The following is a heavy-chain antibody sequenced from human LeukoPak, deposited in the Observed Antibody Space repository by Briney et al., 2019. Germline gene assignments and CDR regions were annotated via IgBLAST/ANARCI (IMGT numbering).Heavy chain of an antibody. Sequence: GRSLRLSCAASGFTFSSYWMSWVRQAPGKGLEWVANIKQDGSEKYYVDSVKGRFTISRDNAKNSLYLQMNSLRAEDTAVYYCARAGEVLRFLEWLIPQASPFDYYYGMDVWGQGTTVTVSS. D-gene: IGHD3-3*01. CDR2: IKQDGSEK. CDR3: ARAGEVLRFLEWLIPQASPFDYYYGMDV. V-gene: IGHV3-7*03. CDR1: GFTFSSYW. J-gene: IGHJ6*02.